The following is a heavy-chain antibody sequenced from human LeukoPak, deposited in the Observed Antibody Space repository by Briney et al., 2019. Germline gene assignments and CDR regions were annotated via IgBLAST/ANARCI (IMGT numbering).Heavy chain of an antibody. CDR1: GYSFTSYW. CDR3: ASSSVDTAKDY. J-gene: IGHJ4*02. Sequence: GESLKISCKGSGYSFTSYWIGWVRQMPGKGLEWMGIIYPGDSDTRYSPSFQGQVTISADKSISTAYLQMNSLRAEDTAVYYCASSSVDTAKDYWGQGTLVTVSS. CDR2: IYPGDSDT. D-gene: IGHD5-18*01. V-gene: IGHV5-51*01.